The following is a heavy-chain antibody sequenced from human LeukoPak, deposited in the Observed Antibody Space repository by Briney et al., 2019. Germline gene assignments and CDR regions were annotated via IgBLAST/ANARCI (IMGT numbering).Heavy chain of an antibody. J-gene: IGHJ4*02. V-gene: IGHV3-30-3*01. CDR1: GFTFSSYA. CDR2: ISYDGSNK. D-gene: IGHD3-22*01. Sequence: PGRSLRLSCAASGFTFSSYAMHWVRQAPGTGLEWVAVISYDGSNKYYADSVKGRFTISRDNSKNTLYLQMNSLRAEDTAVYYCARDTYYYDSSGYLDYWGQGTLVTVSS. CDR3: ARDTYYYDSSGYLDY.